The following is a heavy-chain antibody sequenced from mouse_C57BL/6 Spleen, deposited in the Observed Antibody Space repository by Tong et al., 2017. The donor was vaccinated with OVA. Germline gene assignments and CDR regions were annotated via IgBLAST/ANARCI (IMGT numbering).Heavy chain of an antibody. Sequence: QLQESGPELVKPGASVKVSCKASGYAFTSYNMYWVKQSHGKSLEWIGYIDPYNGGTSYNQKFKGKDTLTVDKSYSTAYRHLNSLTSENSEVYYCARGRELPFAYWGQGTLVTVAA. D-gene: IGHD1-1*01. CDR1: GYAFTSYN. CDR3: ARGRELPFAY. CDR2: IDPYNGGT. J-gene: IGHJ3*01. V-gene: IGHV1S135*01.